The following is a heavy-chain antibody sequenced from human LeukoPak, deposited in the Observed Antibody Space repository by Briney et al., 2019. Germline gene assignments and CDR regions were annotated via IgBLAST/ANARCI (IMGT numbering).Heavy chain of an antibody. D-gene: IGHD4-23*01. V-gene: IGHV4-61*01. CDR2: IYYSGST. J-gene: IGHJ4*02. CDR1: GYSISSGYY. CDR3: ARVGGGYGGESDYQSY. Sequence: SETLSLTCTVSGYSISSGYYWSWIRQPPGKGLEWIGYIYYSGSTNYNPSLKSRVTISVDTSKNQFSLKLSSVTAADTAVYYCARVGGGYGGESDYQSYWGQGTLVTVSS.